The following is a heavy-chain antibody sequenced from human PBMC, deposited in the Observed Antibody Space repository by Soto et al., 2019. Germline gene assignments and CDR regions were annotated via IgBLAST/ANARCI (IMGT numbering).Heavy chain of an antibody. CDR1: GYTFTSYD. CDR3: ARGDYYGSGSSIVVWFDP. D-gene: IGHD3-10*01. J-gene: IGHJ5*02. CDR2: MNPNSGNT. Sequence: ASVKVSCKASGYTFTSYDINWLRQATGQGLEWMGWMNPNSGNTGYAQKFQGRVTMTRNTSISTAYMELSSLRSEDTAVYYCARGDYYGSGSSIVVWFDPWRQGTLVTSPQ. V-gene: IGHV1-8*01.